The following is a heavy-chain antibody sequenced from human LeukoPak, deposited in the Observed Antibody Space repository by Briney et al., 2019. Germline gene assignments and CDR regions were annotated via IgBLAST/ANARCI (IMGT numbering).Heavy chain of an antibody. D-gene: IGHD1-26*01. V-gene: IGHV1-8*01. CDR3: ASVMWDQLQGSGAFDI. J-gene: IGHJ3*02. Sequence: ASVKVSCKASGYTFTSYDINWVRQATGQGLEWMGWMNPNSGNTGYAQKFQGRVTMTTDTSTSTAYMELRSLRSDDTAVYYCASVMWDQLQGSGAFDIWGQGTMVTVSS. CDR2: MNPNSGNT. CDR1: GYTFTSYD.